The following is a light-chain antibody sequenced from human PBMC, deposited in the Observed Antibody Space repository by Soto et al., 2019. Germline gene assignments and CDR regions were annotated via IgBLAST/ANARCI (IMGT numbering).Light chain of an antibody. CDR2: DAS. CDR1: QSISSW. CDR3: EAYNRYPLS. Sequence: DIQMTQSPSTLSASVGDRVTITVRASQSISSWLAWYQQKPGKAPKLLIYDASSLESGVPSRFSGSGSGTEFTLTISSLQSDDFATYYCEAYNRYPLSFGGGTKVDIK. J-gene: IGKJ4*01. V-gene: IGKV1-5*01.